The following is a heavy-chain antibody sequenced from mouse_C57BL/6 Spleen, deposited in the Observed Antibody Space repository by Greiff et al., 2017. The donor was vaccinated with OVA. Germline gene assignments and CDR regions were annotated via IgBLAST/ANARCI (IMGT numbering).Heavy chain of an antibody. CDR1: GYSITSGYY. J-gene: IGHJ2*01. CDR3: ARVDPYYRDY. V-gene: IGHV3-6*01. D-gene: IGHD2-14*01. CDR2: ISYDGSN. Sequence: DVKLQESGPGLVKPSQSLSLTCSVTGYSITSGYYWNWIRQFPGNTLEWMGYISYDGSNNYNPSLKNRISITRDTSKNQFFLKLNSVTTEDTATYYCARVDPYYRDYWGQGTTLTVSS.